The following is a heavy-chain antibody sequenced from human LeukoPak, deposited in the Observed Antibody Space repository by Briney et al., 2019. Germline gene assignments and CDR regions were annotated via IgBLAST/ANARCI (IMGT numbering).Heavy chain of an antibody. V-gene: IGHV4-38-2*01. CDR1: GYSISSGYY. D-gene: IGHD2-2*01. J-gene: IGHJ4*02. CDR3: ATGSPRYCSSTSCYNPPDY. CDR2: IYHSGNT. Sequence: SETLSLTCAVSGYSISSGYYWGSIRQPTGTGLEWNERIYHSGNTYYNPSLKSRVTISVDTSKNQFSLKLSSVTAADTAVYYCATGSPRYCSSTSCYNPPDYWGQGTLVTVSS.